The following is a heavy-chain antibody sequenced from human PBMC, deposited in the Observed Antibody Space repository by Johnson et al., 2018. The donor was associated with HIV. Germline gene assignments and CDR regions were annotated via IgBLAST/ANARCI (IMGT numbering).Heavy chain of an antibody. Sequence: QVQLVESGGGVVQPGKSLRLFCAASGFTFSSYAMHWVRQAPGKGLEWVAFISYDGSDKDNADSVRGRFTISRDNSKNTLYLQMNSLRAEDTAVYYCAKDPIVLVVYAISAFDIWGQGTMVTVSS. D-gene: IGHD2-8*02. CDR2: ISYDGSDK. CDR3: AKDPIVLVVYAISAFDI. V-gene: IGHV3-30*04. CDR1: GFTFSSYA. J-gene: IGHJ3*02.